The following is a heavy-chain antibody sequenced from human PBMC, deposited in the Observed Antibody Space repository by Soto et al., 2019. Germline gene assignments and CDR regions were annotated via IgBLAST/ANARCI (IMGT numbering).Heavy chain of an antibody. V-gene: IGHV1-18*01. CDR3: ARDLLLVVPAANYFDS. CDR1: GTTFSSYG. J-gene: IGHJ4*02. CDR2: ISVYNGDT. Sequence: GASVKVSCKASGTTFSSYGITWVRQAPGQGLEWMGWISVYNGDTNYAQKLQGRVTMTTDTSTTTAYMELRSLRSDDTAVYYCARDLLLVVPAANYFDSWGQGTLVTVSS. D-gene: IGHD2-2*01.